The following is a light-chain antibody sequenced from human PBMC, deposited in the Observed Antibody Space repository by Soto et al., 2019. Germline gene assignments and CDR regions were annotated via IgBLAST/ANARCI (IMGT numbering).Light chain of an antibody. V-gene: IGKV1-5*03. CDR3: QQYNSYPWT. CDR1: QSISSY. Sequence: DIQMTQSPSSLSASVGDRVTITCRASQSISSYLNWYQQKPGKAPKLLIYKASSLESGVPSRFSGSGPGTEFTLTISSLQPDDFATYYCQQYNSYPWTFGQGTKVDI. J-gene: IGKJ1*01. CDR2: KAS.